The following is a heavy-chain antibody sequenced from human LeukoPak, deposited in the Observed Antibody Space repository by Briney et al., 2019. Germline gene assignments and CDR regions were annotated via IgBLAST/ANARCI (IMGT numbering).Heavy chain of an antibody. CDR3: AKSGWYLMDV. Sequence: GGSLRLSCAASGFTFSSYEKNWVRQAPGKGLEWVSYISSSGSTIYYADSVKGRFTISRDNAKNSLYLQMNSLRAEDTAVYYCAKSGWYLMDVWGQGTTVTVSS. D-gene: IGHD6-19*01. CDR2: ISSSGSTI. V-gene: IGHV3-48*03. J-gene: IGHJ6*02. CDR1: GFTFSSYE.